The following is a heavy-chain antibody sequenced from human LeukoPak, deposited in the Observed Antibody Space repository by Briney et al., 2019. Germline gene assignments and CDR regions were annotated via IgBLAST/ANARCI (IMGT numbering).Heavy chain of an antibody. V-gene: IGHV1-46*01. J-gene: IGHJ4*02. Sequence: GASVKVSCKASGYTFITYYMHWVRQAPGQGLEWMGIINPSGGNTSYAQKIQGRLTMTRDTSTSTVYMELSSLRSEDTAVYYCAKADGWPLDYWGQGTLVTVSS. CDR1: GYTFITYY. CDR2: INPSGGNT. D-gene: IGHD5-24*01. CDR3: AKADGWPLDY.